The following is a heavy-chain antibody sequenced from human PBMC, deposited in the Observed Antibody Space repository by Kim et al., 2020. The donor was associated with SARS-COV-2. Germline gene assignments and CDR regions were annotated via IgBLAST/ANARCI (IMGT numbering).Heavy chain of an antibody. V-gene: IGHV1-2*04. CDR3: ARGELAATIPYYYYGMDV. Sequence: ASVKVSCKASGYTFTGYYMHWVRQAPGQGLEWMGWINPNSGGTNYAQKFQGWVTMTRDTSISTAYMELSRLRSDDTAVYYCARGELAATIPYYYYGMDVWGQGTTVTVSS. D-gene: IGHD5-12*01. CDR2: INPNSGGT. CDR1: GYTFTGYY. J-gene: IGHJ6*02.